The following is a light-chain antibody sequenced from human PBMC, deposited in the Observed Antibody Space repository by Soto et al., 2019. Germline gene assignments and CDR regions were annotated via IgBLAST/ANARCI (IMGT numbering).Light chain of an antibody. CDR1: SSNIGAGYD. Sequence: QSVLTQPPSVSGGPGQRVTISCTGSSSNIGAGYDVHWYQRLPGTAPKVLIYGNNNRPSGVPDRFSGSKSGTSASLAITGLQAEDEADYYCQSYDSSLSGSYVFGTGTKLTVL. CDR2: GNN. V-gene: IGLV1-40*01. J-gene: IGLJ1*01. CDR3: QSYDSSLSGSYV.